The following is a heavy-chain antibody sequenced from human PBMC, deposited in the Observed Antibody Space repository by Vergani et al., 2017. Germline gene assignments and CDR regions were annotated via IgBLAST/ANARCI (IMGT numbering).Heavy chain of an antibody. D-gene: IGHD6-13*01. Sequence: EVQLVQSGAEVKKPGESLKISCQGSGYSFTSYWIGWVRQMPGKGLEWMGIIYPGDSDTRYSPSFQGQVTISADKSISTAYLQWSSLKASDTAMYYCASGDQKYSSSWYRDYWGQGTLVTVSS. CDR1: GYSFTSYW. CDR2: IYPGDSDT. CDR3: ASGDQKYSSSWYRDY. J-gene: IGHJ4*02. V-gene: IGHV5-51*01.